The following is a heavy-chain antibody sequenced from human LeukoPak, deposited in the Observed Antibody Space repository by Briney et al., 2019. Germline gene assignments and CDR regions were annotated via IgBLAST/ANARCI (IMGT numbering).Heavy chain of an antibody. D-gene: IGHD3-10*01. CDR1: GFTFSSYA. CDR3: AKVPAYYYASASPFDY. V-gene: IGHV3-23*01. Sequence: GGSLRLSCAASGFTFSSYAMSWVRQAPGKGLEWVSAISGSGGSTYYADSVKGRFTISRDNSKNTLYLQMNSLSAEDTAVYYCAKVPAYYYASASPFDYWGQGTLVTVSS. CDR2: ISGSGGST. J-gene: IGHJ4*02.